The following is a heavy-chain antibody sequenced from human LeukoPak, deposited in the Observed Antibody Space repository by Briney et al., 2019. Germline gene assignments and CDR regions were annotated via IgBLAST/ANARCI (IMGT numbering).Heavy chain of an antibody. J-gene: IGHJ6*02. Sequence: ASVTVSCKASGYTFTSYYMHWVRQAPGQRLEWMGWINAGNGNTKYSQKFQGRVTITRDTSASTAYMELSSLRSEDTAVYYCARDAEKLPFLEWLHSLGYYYGMDVWGQGTTVTVSS. CDR1: GYTFTSYY. D-gene: IGHD3-3*01. V-gene: IGHV1-3*01. CDR2: INAGNGNT. CDR3: ARDAEKLPFLEWLHSLGYYYGMDV.